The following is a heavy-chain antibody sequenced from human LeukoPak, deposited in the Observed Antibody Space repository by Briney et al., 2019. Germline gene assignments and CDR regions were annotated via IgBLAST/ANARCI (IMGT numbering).Heavy chain of an antibody. Sequence: SETLSLTCPVSGDSLSPYYWRWIRQPARKGLEWIGRIYISGRTNYNPSLESRVTLSLDTSKNQFSLKLRSLPAADPAVYYCAKGPYTNFFDSWGHGTLVPVSS. CDR2: IYISGRT. J-gene: IGHJ4*01. D-gene: IGHD1-1*01. CDR1: GDSLSPYY. CDR3: AKGPYTNFFDS. V-gene: IGHV4-4*07.